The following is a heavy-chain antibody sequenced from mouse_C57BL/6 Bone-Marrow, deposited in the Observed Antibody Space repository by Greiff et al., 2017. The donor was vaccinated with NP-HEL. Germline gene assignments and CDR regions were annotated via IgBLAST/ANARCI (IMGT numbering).Heavy chain of an antibody. V-gene: IGHV5-17*01. CDR2: ISSGSSTI. Sequence: DVMLVESGGGLVKPGGSLKLSCAASGFTFSDYGMHWVRQAPEKGLEWVAYISSGSSTIYYADTVKGRFTISRDNAKNTLFLQMTSLRSEDTAMYYCAREYYYGSRYYYAMDYWGQGTSVTVSS. CDR3: AREYYYGSRYYYAMDY. CDR1: GFTFSDYG. D-gene: IGHD1-1*01. J-gene: IGHJ4*01.